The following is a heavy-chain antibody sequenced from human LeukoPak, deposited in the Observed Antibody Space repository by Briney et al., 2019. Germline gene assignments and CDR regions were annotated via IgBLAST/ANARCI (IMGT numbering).Heavy chain of an antibody. CDR2: IYHSGST. D-gene: IGHD1-7*01. Sequence: NASETLSLTCTVSGGSISSGGYYWSWVRQPPGKGLEWIGEIYHSGSTNYNPSLKSRVTISVDKSKNQFSLKLSSVTAADTAVYYCARAGELRRLYYYYGMDVWGQGTTVTVSS. J-gene: IGHJ6*02. CDR3: ARAGELRRLYYYYGMDV. V-gene: IGHV4-39*07. CDR1: GGSISSGGYY.